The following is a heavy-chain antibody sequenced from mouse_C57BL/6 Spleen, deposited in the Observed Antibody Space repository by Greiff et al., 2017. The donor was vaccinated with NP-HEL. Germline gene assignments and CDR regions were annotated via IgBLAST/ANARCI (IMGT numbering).Heavy chain of an antibody. CDR2: IYPGSGST. CDR3: ARGVDYGNYEGFAY. V-gene: IGHV1-55*01. J-gene: IGHJ3*01. Sequence: QVQLQQSGAELVKPGASVKMSCKASGYTFTSYWITWVKQRPGQGLEWIGDIYPGSGSTNYNEKFKSKATLTVDTSSSTAYMQLSSLTSEDSAVYYCARGVDYGNYEGFAYWGQGTLVTVSA. D-gene: IGHD2-1*01. CDR1: GYTFTSYW.